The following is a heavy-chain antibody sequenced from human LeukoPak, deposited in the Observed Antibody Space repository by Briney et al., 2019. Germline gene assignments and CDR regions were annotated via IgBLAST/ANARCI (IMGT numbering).Heavy chain of an antibody. CDR2: IAGGDEST. J-gene: IGHJ4*02. Sequence: PGGSLRLSCAISGFIFNTNGMNWVRQSPGKGLEWLATIAGGDESTYYADSVKGRVAISRDNSKNTVFLHMNSLRVEDTAVYYCARGVYWSLDYWGQGTPVTVSS. V-gene: IGHV3-23*01. D-gene: IGHD1-1*01. CDR3: ARGVYWSLDY. CDR1: GFIFNTNG.